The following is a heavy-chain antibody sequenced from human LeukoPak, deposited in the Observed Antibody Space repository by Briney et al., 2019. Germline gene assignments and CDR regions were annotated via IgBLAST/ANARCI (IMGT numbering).Heavy chain of an antibody. J-gene: IGHJ4*02. CDR1: GYTFTGYY. CDR3: ARDQYYYDSSGYPTDY. CDR2: INPNSGGT. Sequence: ASVKVSCKASGYTFTGYYMHWVRQAPGQGLEWMGWINPNSGGTNYAQKFQGRVTMTRDPSISTAYMELSRLRSDDTAVYYCARDQYYYDSSGYPTDYWGQGTLVTVSS. V-gene: IGHV1-2*02. D-gene: IGHD3-22*01.